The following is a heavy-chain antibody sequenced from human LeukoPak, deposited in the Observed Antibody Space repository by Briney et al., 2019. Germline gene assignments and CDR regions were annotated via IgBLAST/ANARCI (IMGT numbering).Heavy chain of an antibody. CDR1: GGSISSGDYY. Sequence: PSETLSLTCTVSGGSISSGDYYWSWIRQPPGKGLEWIGYIYYSGSTYYNPSLKSRVTISVDTSKNQFSLKLSSVTAADTAVYYCARDRAGEGFDPWGQGTLVTVSS. CDR2: IYYSGST. CDR3: ARDRAGEGFDP. J-gene: IGHJ5*02. D-gene: IGHD6-19*01. V-gene: IGHV4-30-4*01.